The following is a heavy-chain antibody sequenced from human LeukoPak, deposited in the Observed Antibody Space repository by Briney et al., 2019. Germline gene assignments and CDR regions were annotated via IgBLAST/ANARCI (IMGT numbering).Heavy chain of an antibody. CDR3: AKDRVTMIVGDEFDY. V-gene: IGHV3-23*01. CDR1: GFTFSSYA. CDR2: ISGSGGST. D-gene: IGHD3-22*01. J-gene: IGHJ4*02. Sequence: PGGSLRLSCAASGFTFSSYAMSWVRQAPGKGLEWVSAISGSGGSTYYADSVKGRSTISRDNSKNTLYLQMNSLRAEDTAVYYCAKDRVTMIVGDEFDYWGQGTLVTVSS.